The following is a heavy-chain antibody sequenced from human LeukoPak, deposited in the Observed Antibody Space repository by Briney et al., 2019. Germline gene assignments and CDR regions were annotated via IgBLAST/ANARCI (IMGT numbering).Heavy chain of an antibody. Sequence: SETLSLTCTVSGGSISSSSYYWGWIRQPPGKGLEWIGSIYYSGSTYYNPSLKSRVTISVDTSKNQFSLKLSSVTAADTAVYYCAAWDYVFDYWGQGTLVTVSS. V-gene: IGHV4-39*07. CDR3: AAWDYVFDY. CDR2: IYYSGST. CDR1: GGSISSSSYY. D-gene: IGHD1-7*01. J-gene: IGHJ4*02.